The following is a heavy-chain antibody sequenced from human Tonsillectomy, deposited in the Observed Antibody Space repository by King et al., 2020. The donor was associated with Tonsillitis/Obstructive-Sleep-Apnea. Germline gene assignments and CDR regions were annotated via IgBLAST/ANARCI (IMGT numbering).Heavy chain of an antibody. CDR1: GYTFTSYG. J-gene: IGHJ5*02. D-gene: IGHD2-2*01. CDR2: ISAYNGNT. Sequence: QLVQSGAEVKKPGASVKVSCKASGYTFTSYGISWVRQAPGQGLEWMGWISAYNGNTNYAQKLQGRVTMTTDTSTSTAYMELRSLRSDDTAVYYCAREGSRGVVVPAATWFDPWGQGTLVTVSS. CDR3: AREGSRGVVVPAATWFDP. V-gene: IGHV1-18*01.